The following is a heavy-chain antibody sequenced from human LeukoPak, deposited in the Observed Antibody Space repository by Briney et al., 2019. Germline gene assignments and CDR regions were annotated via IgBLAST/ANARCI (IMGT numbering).Heavy chain of an antibody. D-gene: IGHD6-13*01. CDR1: GFTFSSYS. CDR2: ISSSSSTI. V-gene: IGHV3-48*01. Sequence: GGSLRLSCAASGFTFSSYSMNWVRQAPGKGLEWVSYISSSSSTIYYADSVKGRFTISRDNAKNSLYLQMNSLRAEDTAVYYCARKQQLNPGYYYYYYYMDVWGKGTTVTVSS. J-gene: IGHJ6*03. CDR3: ARKQQLNPGYYYYYYYMDV.